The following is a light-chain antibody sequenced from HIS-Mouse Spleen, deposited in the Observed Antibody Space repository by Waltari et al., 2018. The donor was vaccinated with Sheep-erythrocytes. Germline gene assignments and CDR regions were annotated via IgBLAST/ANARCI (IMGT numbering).Light chain of an antibody. Sequence: SYELTQPPSVSVSPGQTASITCSGDKLGDKYACWYQQKPGQSPVLVIYQDSKLPSGIPERFSGSNSGNTAPLTISGTQAMDEADYYCQAWDSSTAVFGGGTKLTVL. CDR3: QAWDSSTAV. CDR1: KLGDKY. V-gene: IGLV3-1*01. J-gene: IGLJ2*01. CDR2: QDS.